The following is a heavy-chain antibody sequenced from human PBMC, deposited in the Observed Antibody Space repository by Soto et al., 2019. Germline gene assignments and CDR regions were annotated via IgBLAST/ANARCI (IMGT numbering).Heavy chain of an antibody. CDR2: IHSTGST. V-gene: IGHV4-59*08. J-gene: IGHJ3*02. D-gene: IGHD1-20*01. CDR3: ARHQPNKWNDILDAFDI. CDR1: DDSTNKLY. Sequence: SETLSLTCSVSDDSTNKLYWSWIRQAPGKGLEWIGYIHSTGSTKYSPSLKSRLSLSIDTPKTHLTLTLTSVTAADTAVYFCARHQPNKWNDILDAFDIWGQGTMVTVS.